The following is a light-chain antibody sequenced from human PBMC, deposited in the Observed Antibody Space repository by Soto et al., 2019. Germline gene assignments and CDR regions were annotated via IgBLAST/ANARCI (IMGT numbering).Light chain of an antibody. V-gene: IGLV1-44*01. J-gene: IGLJ1*01. CDR3: AAWDNSLNGYV. CDR1: SPNIGSTR. CDR2: SDN. Sequence: QSVLTQPPSASGTPGQRVAISCSGASPNIGSTRANWYRQLPGSAPKLLIYSDNQRPSGVPDRFSGSKSGTSASLAISGLQSEDEADYYCAAWDNSLNGYVFGTGTKLTVL.